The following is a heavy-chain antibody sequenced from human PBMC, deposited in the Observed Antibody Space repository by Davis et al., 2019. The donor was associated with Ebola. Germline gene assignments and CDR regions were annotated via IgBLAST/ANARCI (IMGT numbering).Heavy chain of an antibody. CDR3: AKDLVVVAPQPLYYFDY. V-gene: IGHV3-30*02. CDR1: GFTFSSYG. D-gene: IGHD2-15*01. CDR2: IRHDASET. J-gene: IGHJ4*02. Sequence: PGGSLRLSCAASGFTFSSYGMHWVRQAPGKGLEWVAFIRHDASETYYEDSIKGRFTISRDNSKNTLNLQMTSLRPEDTALYYCAKDLVVVAPQPLYYFDYWGQGNLVTVSS.